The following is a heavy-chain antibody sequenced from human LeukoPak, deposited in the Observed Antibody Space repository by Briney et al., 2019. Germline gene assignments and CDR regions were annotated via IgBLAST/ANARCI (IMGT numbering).Heavy chain of an antibody. Sequence: SGGSLRLSCAASGFTVSSNYMSWVRQAPGKGLEWVSVIYSGGSTYYADSVKGRFTISRDNSKNTLYLQMNSLRAEDTAVYYCARAKASGDTAMVIWGQGTLVTVSS. V-gene: IGHV3-66*01. CDR2: IYSGGST. CDR1: GFTVSSNY. D-gene: IGHD5-18*01. J-gene: IGHJ4*02. CDR3: ARAKASGDTAMVI.